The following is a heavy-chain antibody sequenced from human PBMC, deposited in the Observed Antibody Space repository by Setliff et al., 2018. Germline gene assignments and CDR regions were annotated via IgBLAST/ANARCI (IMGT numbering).Heavy chain of an antibody. D-gene: IGHD6-19*01. CDR3: VRSSAPQVVLAADFDF. J-gene: IGHJ4*02. CDR1: GFRFTNFG. CDR2: ISPYRGNT. Sequence: VASVKVSCKTSGFRFTNFGFSWVRQAPGQGLEWLGSISPYRGNTNYPQWLQDRVTMTIDTSATTVYMELKSLRSDDTAVYYCVRSSAPQVVLAADFDFWGQGTPGTV. V-gene: IGHV1-18*01.